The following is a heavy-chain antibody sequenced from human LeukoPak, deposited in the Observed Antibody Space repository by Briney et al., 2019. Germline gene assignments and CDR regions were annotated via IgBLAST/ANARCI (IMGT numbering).Heavy chain of an antibody. CDR2: IYSGGST. CDR1: GFTVSSNY. V-gene: IGHV3-53*01. J-gene: IGHJ4*01. D-gene: IGHD3/OR15-3a*01. Sequence: GGSLRLSCAASGFTVSSNYMSWVRQAPGKGLEWVSVIYSGGSTYYADSVKGRFTISRDNSKNTLYLQMNSLRAEDTAVYYCARTGLDGSLSFDYWGQEPWSPSPQ. CDR3: ARTGLDGSLSFDY.